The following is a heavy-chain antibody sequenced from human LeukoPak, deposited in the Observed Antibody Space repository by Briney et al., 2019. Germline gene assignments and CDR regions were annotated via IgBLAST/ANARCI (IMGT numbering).Heavy chain of an antibody. CDR3: ARRYSGYEYFDY. CDR1: GGSISSGGYF. J-gene: IGHJ4*02. V-gene: IGHV4-31*03. Sequence: SQTLSLTCTVSGGSISSGGYFWNWIRPHPGKDLEWIGNIYHSGSTYHNPSLKSRVTISVDTSKNQFSLKLSSVTAADTAVYYCARRYSGYEYFDYWGQGTLVTVSS. CDR2: IYHSGST. D-gene: IGHD5-12*01.